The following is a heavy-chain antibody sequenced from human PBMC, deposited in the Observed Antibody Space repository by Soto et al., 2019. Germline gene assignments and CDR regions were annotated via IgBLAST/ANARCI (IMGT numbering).Heavy chain of an antibody. D-gene: IGHD6-25*01. J-gene: IGHJ4*02. CDR3: ATVPSESTTRHY. V-gene: IGHV1-8*01. Sequence: QVQLVQSGAEVKKPGASVKVSCKASGYNFTNYDINWVRQASGQGLEWMGWMNPNNGDTGFAQKFHGRVTMTRNTSISTPYMELSSLNSEDPAVYFCATVPSESTTRHYWRQGTLVTVSS. CDR2: MNPNNGDT. CDR1: GYNFTNYD.